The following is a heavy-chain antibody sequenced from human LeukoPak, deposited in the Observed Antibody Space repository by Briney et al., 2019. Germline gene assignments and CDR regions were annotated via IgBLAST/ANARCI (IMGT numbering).Heavy chain of an antibody. J-gene: IGHJ5*02. CDR2: IYYSGST. CDR1: GGSISSYY. V-gene: IGHV4-59*01. CDR3: ARFTPQGYGWGGYNRFDP. D-gene: IGHD5-18*01. Sequence: PSETLSLTCTVSGGSISSYYWNWIRQPPGKGLEWIGYIYYSGSTNYNPSLKSRVTITVDTSKNQFSLNLTSVTAADTAVYYCARFTPQGYGWGGYNRFDPWGQGTLVTVSS.